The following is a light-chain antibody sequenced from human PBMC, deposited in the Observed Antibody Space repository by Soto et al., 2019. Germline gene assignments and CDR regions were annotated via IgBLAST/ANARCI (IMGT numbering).Light chain of an antibody. Sequence: DIQMTQSPSSLSASVGDRVTITCQASHDIKKYLNWYQQKAHKVPKLLIHDASTLASGVPSRFTGGGSGTDFTLTINNLQPEDVATYYCQQFDDLPLTFGGGPKVDI. J-gene: IGKJ4*01. CDR2: DAS. V-gene: IGKV1-33*01. CDR1: HDIKKY. CDR3: QQFDDLPLT.